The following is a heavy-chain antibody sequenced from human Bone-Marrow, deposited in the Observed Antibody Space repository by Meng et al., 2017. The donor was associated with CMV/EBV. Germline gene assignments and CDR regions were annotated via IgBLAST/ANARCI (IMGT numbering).Heavy chain of an antibody. V-gene: IGHV1-2*02. CDR3: ARVARYNWNYDWFDP. J-gene: IGHJ5*02. CDR1: GYTFTGYY. Sequence: ASVKVSCKASGYTFTGYYMHWVRQAPGQGLEWMGGINPNSGGTNYAQKFQGRVTMTRDTSISTAYMELSRLRSDDTAVYYCARVARYNWNYDWFDPWGQGTLVTVSS. D-gene: IGHD1-7*01. CDR2: INPNSGGT.